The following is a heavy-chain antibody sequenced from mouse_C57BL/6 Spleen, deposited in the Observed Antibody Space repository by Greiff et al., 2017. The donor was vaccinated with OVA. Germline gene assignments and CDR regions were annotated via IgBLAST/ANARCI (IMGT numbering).Heavy chain of an antibody. Sequence: VQLQQSGAELVRPGASVKLSCTASGFNIKDDYMHWVKQRPGQGLEWIGWIDPENGDTEYASKFQGKATITADTSSNTAYLQLSSLTSEDTAVYYCTTANWDYYFDYWGQGTTLTVSS. CDR2: IDPENGDT. J-gene: IGHJ2*01. V-gene: IGHV14-4*01. D-gene: IGHD4-1*01. CDR3: TTANWDYYFDY. CDR1: GFNIKDDY.